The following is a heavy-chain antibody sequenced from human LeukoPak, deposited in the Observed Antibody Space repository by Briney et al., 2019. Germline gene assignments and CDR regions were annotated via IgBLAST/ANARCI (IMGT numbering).Heavy chain of an antibody. J-gene: IGHJ4*02. V-gene: IGHV1-18*01. CDR3: ARGLMETMVRGVIIY. Sequence: ASVKVSCKASGYTFTSYGISWVRQAPGQGLEWMGWISAYNGNTNYAQKLQGRVTMTTDTSTSTAYMELRSLRSDDTAVYYCARGLMETMVRGVIIYWGQGTLVTVSS. CDR2: ISAYNGNT. CDR1: GYTFTSYG. D-gene: IGHD3-10*01.